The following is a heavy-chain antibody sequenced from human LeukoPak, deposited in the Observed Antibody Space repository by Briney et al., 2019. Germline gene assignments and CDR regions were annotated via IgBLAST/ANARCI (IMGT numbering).Heavy chain of an antibody. CDR1: GYTFTSYG. D-gene: IGHD2-2*01. J-gene: IGHJ6*03. CDR2: ISAYNGNT. Sequence: ASVKVSCKASGYTFTSYGISWVRQAPGQGLEWMGWISAYNGNTNYAQKLQGRVTMTTDTSTSTAYMELRSLRSDDTAVYYCAREVVPAATSRLYYYYYYMGVWGKGTTVTISS. CDR3: AREVVPAATSRLYYYYYYMGV. V-gene: IGHV1-18*01.